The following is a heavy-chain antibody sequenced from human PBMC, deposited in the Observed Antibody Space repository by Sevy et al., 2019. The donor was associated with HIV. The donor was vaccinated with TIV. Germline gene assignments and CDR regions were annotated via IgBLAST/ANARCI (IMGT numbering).Heavy chain of an antibody. CDR1: GFTFSSYS. Sequence: GGSLRLSCAASGFTFSSYSMNWVRQAPGKGLEWVSYISSSSSTIYYADSVKGRFTISRDNPKNSLYLQMNSLRDEDTAVHYCARDHYYGWRGRGWYYFDYWGQGTLVTVSS. CDR2: ISSSSSTI. D-gene: IGHD3-10*01. V-gene: IGHV3-48*02. CDR3: ARDHYYGWRGRGWYYFDY. J-gene: IGHJ4*02.